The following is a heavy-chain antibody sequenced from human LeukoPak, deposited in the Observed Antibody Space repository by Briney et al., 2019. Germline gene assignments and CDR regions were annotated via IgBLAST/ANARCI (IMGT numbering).Heavy chain of an antibody. V-gene: IGHV5-51*01. J-gene: IGHJ5*02. CDR1: GYSFTTCW. D-gene: IGHD2-2*02. CDR3: ARGSDCSSTSCYTWFDN. Sequence: PGGSLSISCEGSGYSFTTCWIGWVRQMPGKGLEWMGIIYPSDSDTRYSPSFQGQVTISADKSINTAYLQWSSLKASDSAMYYCARGSDCSSTSCYTWFDNWGQGTLVTVSS. CDR2: IYPSDSDT.